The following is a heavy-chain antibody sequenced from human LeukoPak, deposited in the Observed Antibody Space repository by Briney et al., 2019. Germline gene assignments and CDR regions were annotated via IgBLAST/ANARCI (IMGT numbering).Heavy chain of an antibody. V-gene: IGHV3-23*01. D-gene: IGHD6-13*01. CDR1: GFTFSSYA. Sequence: PGGSLRLSCAASGFTFSSYAMSWVRQAPGKGLEWVSAISGSGGSTYYADSVKGRFTISRDNSKNTLYLQMNSLRAEDTAVYYCAKDSGEYSSSWSHFDYWGQGTLVTVSS. CDR2: ISGSGGST. J-gene: IGHJ4*02. CDR3: AKDSGEYSSSWSHFDY.